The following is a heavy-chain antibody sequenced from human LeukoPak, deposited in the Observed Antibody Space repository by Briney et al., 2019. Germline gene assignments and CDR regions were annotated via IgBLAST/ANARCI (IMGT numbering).Heavy chain of an antibody. CDR2: FSGRDSTT. J-gene: IGHJ4*02. Sequence: PGGSLRLSCVTSGFSFRNYAMTWVRQAPGKGLEWVSVFSGRDSTTDYADSVKGRFTISRDNSNNTLYLQMNSLRAEDTALYYCAKDRSLTLPTFERSGYYYYWGQGTLVTVSS. D-gene: IGHD3-22*01. CDR1: GFSFRNYA. CDR3: AKDRSLTLPTFERSGYYYY. V-gene: IGHV3-23*01.